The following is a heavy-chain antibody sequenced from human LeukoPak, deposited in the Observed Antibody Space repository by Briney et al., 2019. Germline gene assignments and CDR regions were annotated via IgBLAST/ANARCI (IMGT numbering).Heavy chain of an antibody. CDR3: AKVRRPYYYDSSGYPQGDFDY. D-gene: IGHD3-22*01. J-gene: IGHJ4*02. CDR1: GFTVSSNY. CDR2: ISGSGGST. V-gene: IGHV3-23*01. Sequence: GGSLRLSCAASGFTVSSNYMSWVRQAPGKGLEWVSAISGSGGSTYYADSVKGRFTISRDNSKNTLYLQMNSLRAEDTAVYYCAKVRRPYYYDSSGYPQGDFDYWGQGTLVTVSS.